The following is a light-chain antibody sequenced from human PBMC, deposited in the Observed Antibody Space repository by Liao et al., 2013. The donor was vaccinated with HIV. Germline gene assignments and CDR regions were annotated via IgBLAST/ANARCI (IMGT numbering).Light chain of an antibody. CDR2: QDS. J-gene: IGLJ2*01. Sequence: SYELTQPPSVSVSPGQTASITCSGDKLGDKYASWYQQKTGQSPVLVIYQDSKRPSGIPERFSGSNSGNIATLTISGTQAMDEADYFCQAWDSSADVVFGGGTKLTVL. CDR3: QAWDSSADVV. CDR1: KLGDKY. V-gene: IGLV3-1*01.